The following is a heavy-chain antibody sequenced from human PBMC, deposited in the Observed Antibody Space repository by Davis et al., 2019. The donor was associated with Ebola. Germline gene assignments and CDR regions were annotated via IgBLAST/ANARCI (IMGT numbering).Heavy chain of an antibody. Sequence: PGGSLRLSCAASGFTFSSYAMSWVRQAPGKGLEWVSAISGSGGSTYYADSVKGRFTISRDNSKNTLYLQMSSLRAEDTAVYYCVKNTYSGSYYRERFDYWGQGTLVTVSS. CDR2: ISGSGGST. CDR3: VKNTYSGSYYRERFDY. J-gene: IGHJ4*02. V-gene: IGHV3-23*01. CDR1: GFTFSSYA. D-gene: IGHD1-26*01.